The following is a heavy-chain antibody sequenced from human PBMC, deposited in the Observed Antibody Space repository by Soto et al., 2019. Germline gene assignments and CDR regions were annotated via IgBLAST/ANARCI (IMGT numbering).Heavy chain of an antibody. J-gene: IGHJ5*02. Sequence: ASVKVSCKASGYTFTSYAMHWVRQAPGQRLEWMGWINAGNGNTKYSQKFQGRVTITRDTSASTAYMELSSLRSEDTAVYYCARDRGRITMVRGVIENWFDPWGQGTLVTVSS. D-gene: IGHD3-10*01. CDR3: ARDRGRITMVRGVIENWFDP. CDR2: INAGNGNT. V-gene: IGHV1-3*01. CDR1: GYTFTSYA.